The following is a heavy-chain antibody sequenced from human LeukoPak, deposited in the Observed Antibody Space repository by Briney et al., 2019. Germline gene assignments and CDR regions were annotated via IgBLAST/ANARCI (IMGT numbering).Heavy chain of an antibody. CDR3: ARTTAHWYFDL. V-gene: IGHV4-4*07. J-gene: IGHJ2*01. Sequence: SETLSLTFTASAGSISSYNWSWIPTRQPAGKGLEWIGRIHSSGNTNHNPSLKGRVTMSVDTSKNQFSLSLTSVTAADTAVYYCARTTAHWYFDLWGRGTLVSVSS. D-gene: IGHD2-21*02. CDR1: AGSISSYN. CDR2: IHSSGNT.